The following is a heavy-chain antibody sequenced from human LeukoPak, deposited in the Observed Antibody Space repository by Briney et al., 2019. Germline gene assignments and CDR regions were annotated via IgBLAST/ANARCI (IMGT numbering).Heavy chain of an antibody. J-gene: IGHJ6*02. CDR3: ARQNPLDHGGNYYYGMDV. CDR1: GGSISSYY. CDR2: IYYSGST. Sequence: SETLSLTCTVSGGSISSYYWSWIRQPPGKGLEWIGYIYYSGSTNYNPSLKSRVTISVDTSKNQFSLKLSSVTAADTAVYYCARQNPLDHGGNYYYGMDVWGQGTTVTVSS. V-gene: IGHV4-59*01. D-gene: IGHD4-23*01.